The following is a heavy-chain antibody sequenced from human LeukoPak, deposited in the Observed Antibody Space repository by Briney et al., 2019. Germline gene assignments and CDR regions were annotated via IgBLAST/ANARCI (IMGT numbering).Heavy chain of an antibody. CDR1: GGSISSSSYY. CDR2: INYSGNT. V-gene: IGHV4-39*07. J-gene: IGHJ3*02. CDR3: ARVEMATTRGAFDI. D-gene: IGHD5-24*01. Sequence: SETLSLTCTVSGGSISSSSYYWGWIRQPPGKGLEWIGSINYSGNTYDNPSLKSRVTISVDTSKNQFSLKLSSVTAADTAVYYCARVEMATTRGAFDIWGQGTMVTVSS.